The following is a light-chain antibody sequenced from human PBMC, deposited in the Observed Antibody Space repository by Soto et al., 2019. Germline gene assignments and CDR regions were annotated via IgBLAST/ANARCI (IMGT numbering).Light chain of an antibody. CDR2: EDR. CDR3: QSYDSSLSGYV. CDR1: SGSIGNNY. Sequence: NFMLTQPHSVSESPGKTVTISCTRSSGSIGNNYVQWYQQRPGSAPTTVIYEDRQRPSGVPARFSGSKSGTSASLAIAGLQAEDEGDYYCQSYDSSLSGYVFGTGTKVTVL. J-gene: IGLJ1*01. V-gene: IGLV6-57*04.